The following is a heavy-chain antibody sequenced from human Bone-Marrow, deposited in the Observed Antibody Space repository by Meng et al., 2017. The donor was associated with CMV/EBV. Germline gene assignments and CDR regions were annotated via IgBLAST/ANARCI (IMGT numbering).Heavy chain of an antibody. CDR1: GFTFSSYW. Sequence: GGSLRLSCAASGFTFSSYWMSWVRQAPGKGLEWVANIKQDGSEKYYVDSVKGRFTISRDNAKNSLYLQMNSLRAEDTAVYYCARRKSSSSVGGMDVWGQGTTVTVSS. CDR2: IKQDGSEK. V-gene: IGHV3-7*01. CDR3: ARRKSSSSVGGMDV. J-gene: IGHJ6*02. D-gene: IGHD6-6*01.